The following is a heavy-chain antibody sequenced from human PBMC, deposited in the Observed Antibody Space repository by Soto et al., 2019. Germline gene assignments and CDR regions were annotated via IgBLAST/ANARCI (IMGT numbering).Heavy chain of an antibody. CDR3: ARDQARYFDWLSSGYGMDV. J-gene: IGHJ6*02. D-gene: IGHD3-9*01. V-gene: IGHV4-59*01. Sequence: SETLSLTCTVSGGSISSYYWSWIRQPPGKGLEWIGYIYYSGSTNYNPSHKSRVTISVDTSKNQFSLKMSSVTAADTAVYYCARDQARYFDWLSSGYGMDVWGQGTTVTVSS. CDR2: IYYSGST. CDR1: GGSISSYY.